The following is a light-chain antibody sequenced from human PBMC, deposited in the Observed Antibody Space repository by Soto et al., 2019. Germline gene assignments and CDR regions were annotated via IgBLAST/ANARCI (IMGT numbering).Light chain of an antibody. CDR1: SSDVGNYNY. CDR2: EVT. V-gene: IGLV2-8*01. CDR3: ISYAGSDNLV. J-gene: IGLJ2*01. Sequence: QSVLTQPPSASGSPGQSVTISCTGTSSDVGNYNYVSWYQQHPGKAPKLLIYEVTKRPSGVPDRFSGSKSDNTASLTVSGLQAEDEADYYCISYAGSDNLVVGGGTKLPVL.